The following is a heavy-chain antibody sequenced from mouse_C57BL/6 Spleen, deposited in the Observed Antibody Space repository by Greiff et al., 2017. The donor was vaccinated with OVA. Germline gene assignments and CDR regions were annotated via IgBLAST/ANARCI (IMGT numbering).Heavy chain of an antibody. J-gene: IGHJ4*01. Sequence: VQLQQPGAELVRPGSSVKLSCKASGYTFTSYWMHWVKQRPIQGLEWIGNIDPSDSETHYNQKFKDKATLTVDKSSSTAYMQLSSLTSEDSAVYYCARSPYYYGTMDYWGQGTSVTVSS. V-gene: IGHV1-52*01. D-gene: IGHD1-1*01. CDR2: IDPSDSET. CDR3: ARSPYYYGTMDY. CDR1: GYTFTSYW.